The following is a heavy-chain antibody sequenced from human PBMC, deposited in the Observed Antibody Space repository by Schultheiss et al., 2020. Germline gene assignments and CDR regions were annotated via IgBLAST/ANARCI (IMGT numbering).Heavy chain of an antibody. CDR1: GGSFSGYY. V-gene: IGHV4-34*01. CDR3: ARGRITIFGGNYYGMDV. D-gene: IGHD3-3*01. Sequence: SETLSLTCAVYGGSFSGYYWSWIRQPPGKGLEWIGEINHSGSTNYNPSLKSRVTISVDTSKNQFSLKLSSVTAADTAVYYCARGRITIFGGNYYGMDVWGQGTTGTVSS. CDR2: INHSGST. J-gene: IGHJ6*02.